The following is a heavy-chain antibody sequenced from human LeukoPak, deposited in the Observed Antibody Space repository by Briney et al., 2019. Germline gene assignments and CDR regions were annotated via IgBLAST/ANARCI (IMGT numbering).Heavy chain of an antibody. CDR3: AKRMTGPSGEAFDI. D-gene: IGHD3-16*01. J-gene: IGHJ3*02. CDR2: VYYSGST. Sequence: PSETLSLTCTVSGGSVCSTSDYWTWIRQPPGEELEWIGYVYYSGSTKYNPSLKSRVTISLDTSKSHFSLKLTSVTAADTAVYYCAKRMTGPSGEAFDIWGQGTMVTVSS. V-gene: IGHV4-61*01. CDR1: GGSVCSTSDY.